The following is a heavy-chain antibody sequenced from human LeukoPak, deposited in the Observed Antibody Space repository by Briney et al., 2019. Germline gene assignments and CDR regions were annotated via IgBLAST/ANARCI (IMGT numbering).Heavy chain of an antibody. CDR2: MNPNSGNT. J-gene: IGHJ4*02. CDR3: ARGGYSYGY. Sequence: ASVKVSCKASGGTFSSYAISWVRQATGQGLEWMGWMNPNSGNTGYAQKFQGRVTITRNTSISTAYMELSSLRSEDTAVYYCARGGYSYGYWGQGTLVTVSS. V-gene: IGHV1-8*03. CDR1: GGTFSSYA. D-gene: IGHD5-18*01.